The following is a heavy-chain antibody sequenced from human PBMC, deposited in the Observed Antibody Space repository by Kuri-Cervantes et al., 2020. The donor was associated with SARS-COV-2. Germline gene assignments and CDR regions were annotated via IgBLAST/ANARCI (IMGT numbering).Heavy chain of an antibody. D-gene: IGHD3-3*01. J-gene: IGHJ6*03. CDR1: GYTFTSYY. CDR2: INPSGGST. V-gene: IGHV1-46*01. CDR3: ARERGANYDFWSGYSYYYYYYIDV. Sequence: ASVKVSCKASGYTFTSYYMHWVRQAPGQGLEWMGIINPSGGSTSYAQKFQGRVTMTRDTSTSTVYMELSSLRSEDTAVYYCARERGANYDFWSGYSYYYYYYIDVWGKGTTVTVSS.